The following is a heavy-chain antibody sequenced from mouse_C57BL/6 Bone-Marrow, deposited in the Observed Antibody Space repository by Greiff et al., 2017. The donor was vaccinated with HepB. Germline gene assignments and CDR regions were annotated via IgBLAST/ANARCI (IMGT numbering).Heavy chain of an antibody. CDR1: GFTFSSYA. CDR2: ISDGGSYT. V-gene: IGHV5-4*03. D-gene: IGHD1-1*01. J-gene: IGHJ2*01. CDR3: ARRYYGSLDY. Sequence: EVKLVESGGGLVKPGGSLKLSCAASGFTFSSYAMSWVRQTPEKRLEWVATISDGGSYTYYPDNVKGRFTISRDNAKNNLYLQMSHLKSEDTAMYYCARRYYGSLDYWGQGTTLTVSS.